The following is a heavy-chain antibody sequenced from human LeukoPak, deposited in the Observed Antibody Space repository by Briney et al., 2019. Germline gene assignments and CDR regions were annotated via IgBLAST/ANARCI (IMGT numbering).Heavy chain of an antibody. CDR2: IRYDGSNK. J-gene: IGHJ6*03. V-gene: IGHV3-30*02. Sequence: GGSLRLSCAASGFTFSSYGMHWVRQAPGKGLEWVAFIRYDGSNKYYADSVKGRFTISRDNSKNTLYLQVNSLRAEDTAAYYCAKSGYSYGPDPYYYYMDVWGKGTTVTVSS. D-gene: IGHD5-18*01. CDR3: AKSGYSYGPDPYYYYMDV. CDR1: GFTFSSYG.